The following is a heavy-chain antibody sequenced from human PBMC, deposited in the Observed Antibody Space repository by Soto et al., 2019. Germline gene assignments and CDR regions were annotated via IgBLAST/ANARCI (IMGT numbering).Heavy chain of an antibody. J-gene: IGHJ3*01. CDR1: GASISSGGYS. CDR2: IYQSGNT. D-gene: IGHD5-12*01. V-gene: IGHV4-30-2*01. Sequence: QLQLQESGSGLVKPSQTLSLTCAVSGASISSGGYSWNWIRQPPGKGLEWIGYIYQSGNTFYNPSLKSRVIMSLDRSKNQVSLKLSSVTAADTALYYCARGGSHSGAYFSVWGQGTVVTVSS. CDR3: ARGGSHSGAYFSV.